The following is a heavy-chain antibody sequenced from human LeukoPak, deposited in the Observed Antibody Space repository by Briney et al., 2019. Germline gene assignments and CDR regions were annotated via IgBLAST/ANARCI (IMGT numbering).Heavy chain of an antibody. J-gene: IGHJ4*02. CDR3: ARMRRDGYNYGELDY. CDR2: IGTAGDT. D-gene: IGHD5-24*01. V-gene: IGHV3-13*01. CDR1: GFTFSSYD. Sequence: GGSLRLSCAASGFTFSSYDMHWVRHATGKGLEWVSAIGTAGDTYYPGSVKGRFTISRENAKNSLYLQMNSLRAGDTAVYYCARMRRDGYNYGELDYWGQGTLVTVSS.